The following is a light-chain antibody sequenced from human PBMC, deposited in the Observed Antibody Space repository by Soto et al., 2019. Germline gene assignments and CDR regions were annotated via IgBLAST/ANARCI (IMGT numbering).Light chain of an antibody. CDR1: QDISNY. CDR3: QQYDNLPPF. CDR2: DAS. Sequence: DIPMTQSPSSLSASVGDRVTITCQASQDISNYLNWYQQKPGKAPKLLIYDASNLETGVPSRFSGSGSGTDFTFTISSLQPEDIATYYCQQYDNLPPFFGQGTKLEIK. V-gene: IGKV1-33*01. J-gene: IGKJ2*01.